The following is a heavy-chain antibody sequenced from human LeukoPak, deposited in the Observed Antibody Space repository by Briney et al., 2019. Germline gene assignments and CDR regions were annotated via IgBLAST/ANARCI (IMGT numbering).Heavy chain of an antibody. CDR1: GYTFTSYY. Sequence: GALVKVSCKASGYTFTSYYMHWVRQAPGQGLEWMGIINPSGGSTSYAQKFQGRVTMTRDMSTSTVYMELSSLRSEDTAVYYCARDSQDGFKGLDSSPAFDYWGQGTLVTVSS. D-gene: IGHD3-22*01. CDR3: ARDSQDGFKGLDSSPAFDY. J-gene: IGHJ4*02. V-gene: IGHV1-46*01. CDR2: INPSGGST.